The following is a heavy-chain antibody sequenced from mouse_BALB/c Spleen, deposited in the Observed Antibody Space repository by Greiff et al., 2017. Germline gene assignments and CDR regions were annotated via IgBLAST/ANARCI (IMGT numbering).Heavy chain of an antibody. D-gene: IGHD4-1*01. CDR2: IWAGGST. Sequence: VQVVESGPGLVAPSQSLSITCTVSGFSLTSYGVHWVRQPPGKGLVWLGVIWAGGSTNYNSAHMSRLSISKDNSKSQVVLKMNSLQTDDAAMYYCARDKVLGGENYLDYWGQGTTLTVSS. CDR3: ARDKVLGGENYLDY. CDR1: GFSLTSYG. V-gene: IGHV2-9*02. J-gene: IGHJ2*01.